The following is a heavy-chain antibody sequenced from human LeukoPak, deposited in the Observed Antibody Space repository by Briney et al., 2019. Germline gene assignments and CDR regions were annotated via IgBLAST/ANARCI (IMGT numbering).Heavy chain of an antibody. CDR1: GCSFTSYW. Sequence: GESLKISCKGSGCSFTSYWIGWVRPMPGKGLEWMGVIYPGDSDTRYSPSFQGQVTISADKSISTAYLQWSSLKASDTAMYYCARQVAGSVHDACDIWGQGTMVTVSS. CDR2: IYPGDSDT. D-gene: IGHD6-19*01. V-gene: IGHV5-51*01. CDR3: ARQVAGSVHDACDI. J-gene: IGHJ3*02.